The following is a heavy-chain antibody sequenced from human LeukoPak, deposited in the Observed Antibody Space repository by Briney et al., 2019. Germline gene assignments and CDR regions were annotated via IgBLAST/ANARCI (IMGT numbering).Heavy chain of an antibody. Sequence: GRSLRLSRAVSGFTLSDYAMHWVRQTPGKGLEWVALIWDDGSEKCYADSVKGRFTISRDLSQNTLFLQMSSLRAEDTAVYYCARSGGIYYVLDFWGQGTLVTVSS. J-gene: IGHJ4*02. V-gene: IGHV3-33*01. CDR1: GFTLSDYA. CDR3: ARSGGIYYVLDF. CDR2: IWDDGSEK. D-gene: IGHD3-10*01.